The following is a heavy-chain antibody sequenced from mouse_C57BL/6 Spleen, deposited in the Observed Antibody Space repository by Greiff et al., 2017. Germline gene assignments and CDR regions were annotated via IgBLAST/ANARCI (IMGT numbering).Heavy chain of an antibody. CDR2: IDPSDSYT. Sequence: VQLQQPGAELVMPGASVKLSCKASGYTFTSYWMHWVKQRPGQGLEWIGEIDPSDSYTTYNQKFKGKSTLTVDKSSSTAYMQLSSLTSEDSAVYYCARGYYGSSYYAMDYWGQGTSVTVSS. CDR1: GYTFTSYW. J-gene: IGHJ4*01. CDR3: ARGYYGSSYYAMDY. D-gene: IGHD1-1*01. V-gene: IGHV1-69*01.